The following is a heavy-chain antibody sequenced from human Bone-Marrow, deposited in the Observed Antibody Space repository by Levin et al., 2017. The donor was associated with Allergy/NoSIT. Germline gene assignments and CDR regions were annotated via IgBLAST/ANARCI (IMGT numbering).Heavy chain of an antibody. CDR3: AIPRSDTRALDF. D-gene: IGHD2-2*02. CDR1: GGTFSTYA. J-gene: IGHJ4*02. Sequence: VASVKVSCKASGGTFSTYAISWLRQAPGQGLEWMARIIPILGVTHYAQKFQGRVTITADKSTSTAYMEGSSLRSADTAIYYCAIPRSDTRALDFWGQGSLVTVSS. V-gene: IGHV1-69*10. CDR2: IIPILGVT.